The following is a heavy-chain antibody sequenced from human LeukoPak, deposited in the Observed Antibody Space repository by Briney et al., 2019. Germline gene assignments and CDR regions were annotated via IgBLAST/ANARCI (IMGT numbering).Heavy chain of an antibody. Sequence: SETLSLTCTVSGGSISSYYWGWIRQPPGKGLEWIGGIYYSGSTYYNPSLKSRVTISVDTSKNQFSLKLSSVTAADTAVYYCAARREYGYWGQGTLVTVSS. D-gene: IGHD3-10*01. CDR2: IYYSGST. CDR1: GGSISSYY. V-gene: IGHV4-39*07. J-gene: IGHJ4*02. CDR3: AARREYGY.